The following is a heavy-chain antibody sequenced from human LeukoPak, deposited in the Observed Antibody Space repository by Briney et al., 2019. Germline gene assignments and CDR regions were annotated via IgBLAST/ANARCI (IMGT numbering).Heavy chain of an antibody. D-gene: IGHD3-22*01. J-gene: IGHJ4*02. CDR1: GFTFDDYA. CDR2: ISWNSGSI. Sequence: PGGSLRLSCAASGFTFDDYAMHWVRQAPGKGLEWVSGISWNSGSIGYADSVKGRFTISRDNAKNSLYLQMNSLRAEDTAVYYCARLYDGSAYHADHFDYWGQGTLVIVSS. V-gene: IGHV3-9*01. CDR3: ARLYDGSAYHADHFDY.